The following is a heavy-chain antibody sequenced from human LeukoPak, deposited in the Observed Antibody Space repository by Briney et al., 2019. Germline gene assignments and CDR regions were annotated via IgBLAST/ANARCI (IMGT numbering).Heavy chain of an antibody. CDR3: ARGLRLQRYNSSFPDQ. CDR2: IWYDGSNI. V-gene: IGHV3-33*01. D-gene: IGHD3-22*01. Sequence: GGSQRLSCVASGFTFSRYGMHWVRQAPGKGLEWVALIWYDGSNICYADSVKGRFTISRDNSKNTLYLQMNSLSAEDTAVYYCARGLRLQRYNSSFPDQWGQGTLVTVSS. CDR1: GFTFSRYG. J-gene: IGHJ4*02.